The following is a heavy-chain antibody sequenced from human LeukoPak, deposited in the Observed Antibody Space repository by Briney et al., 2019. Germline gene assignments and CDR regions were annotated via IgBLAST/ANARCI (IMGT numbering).Heavy chain of an antibody. CDR1: GGSFSGYY. V-gene: IGHV4-34*01. J-gene: IGHJ2*01. CDR3: ARGEEQWLEFYFDL. CDR2: INHSGST. Sequence: SETLSLTCAVYGGSFSGYYWSWIRQPPGKGLEWIGEINHSGSTNYNPSLKSRVTISVDTSKNQFSLKLSSVTAADTAVYHCARGEEQWLEFYFDLWGQGTLVTVSS. D-gene: IGHD6-19*01.